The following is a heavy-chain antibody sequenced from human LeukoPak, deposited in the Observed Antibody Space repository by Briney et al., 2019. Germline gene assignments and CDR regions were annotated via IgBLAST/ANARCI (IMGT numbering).Heavy chain of an antibody. V-gene: IGHV3-74*01. CDR3: ASAITGDTVSTFDP. Sequence: QPGGSLRLSCAASGFTFSSYWMHWVREAPGEGGVWVSRIDSDGISTSYGDSVKGRFTISRDNAKNTLYLQMNSVRAEDTAVYFCASAITGDTVSTFDPWGQGTLVTVSS. J-gene: IGHJ5*02. D-gene: IGHD2-2*01. CDR2: IDSDGIST. CDR1: GFTFSSYW.